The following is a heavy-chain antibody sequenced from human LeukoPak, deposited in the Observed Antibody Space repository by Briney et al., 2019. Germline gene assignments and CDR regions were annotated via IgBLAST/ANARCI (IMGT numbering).Heavy chain of an antibody. Sequence: ASVKVSCKASGYTFLNHGFSWVRQAPGQGLEWVGWTSANNRNTNYAHTLQGRVTITRDTSTNTVYLELKTLRSDDTAVYYCARTQAEVSSSLYFYYVDVWGKGNTIIVSS. CDR2: TSANNRNT. CDR3: ARTQAEVSSSLYFYYVDV. CDR1: GYTFLNHG. J-gene: IGHJ6*03. V-gene: IGHV1-18*01.